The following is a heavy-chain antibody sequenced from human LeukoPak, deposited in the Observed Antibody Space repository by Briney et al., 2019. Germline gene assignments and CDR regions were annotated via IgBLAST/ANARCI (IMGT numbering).Heavy chain of an antibody. V-gene: IGHV3-21*01. CDR1: GFTLSSYI. Sequence: PGGSLRLSCAASGFTLSSYIMNWVRQAPGKGVEWVSSISSSSSYIYYADSVKCRFTISRDNAKNSLYLQMNSLRAEDTAVYYCARVRSSSWADGFDIWGQGTMVTVSS. CDR3: ARVRSSSWADGFDI. D-gene: IGHD6-13*01. J-gene: IGHJ3*02. CDR2: ISSSSSYI.